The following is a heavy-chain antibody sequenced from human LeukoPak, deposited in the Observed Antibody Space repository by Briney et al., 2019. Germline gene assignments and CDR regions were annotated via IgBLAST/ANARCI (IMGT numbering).Heavy chain of an antibody. V-gene: IGHV4-38-2*01. Sequence: SETLSLTCAVSGYSINSGYYWGWIRQPPGKGLEWIGSIYHSGTTYYNPSLKSRVTISVDTSKNQFSLKLSSVTAADTAVYYCARVKYCSSTSCYGGGYYFDYWGQGTLVTVSP. CDR1: GYSINSGYY. J-gene: IGHJ4*02. CDR3: ARVKYCSSTSCYGGGYYFDY. D-gene: IGHD2-2*01. CDR2: IYHSGTT.